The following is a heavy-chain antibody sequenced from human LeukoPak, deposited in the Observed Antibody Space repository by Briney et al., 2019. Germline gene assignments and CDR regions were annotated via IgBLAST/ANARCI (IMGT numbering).Heavy chain of an antibody. D-gene: IGHD4-23*01. CDR2: INHSGST. V-gene: IGHV4-34*01. CDR1: GGSFSGYY. J-gene: IGHJ4*02. CDR3: ARRLKTSGNSIRTFDY. Sequence: PSETLSLTCAVYGGSFSGYYWSWIRQPPGKGLEWIGEINHSGSTNYNPSLKSRVTISVDTSKNQFSLKLSSVTAADTAVYYCARRLKTSGNSIRTFDYWGQGTLVTVSS.